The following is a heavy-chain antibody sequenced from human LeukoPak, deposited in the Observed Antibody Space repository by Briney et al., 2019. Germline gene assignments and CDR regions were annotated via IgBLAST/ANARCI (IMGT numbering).Heavy chain of an antibody. J-gene: IGHJ4*02. D-gene: IGHD3-3*01. CDR1: GYTFTSYG. Sequence: EASVKVSCKASGYTFTSYGISWVRQAPGQGLEWMGWISAYNGNTNYAQKLQGRVTMTTDTSTSTAYMELRSLRSDDTAVYYCARGPNLSYPYDFWSGYYYYFDYWGQGTLVTVSS. CDR3: ARGPNLSYPYDFWSGYYYYFDY. V-gene: IGHV1-18*01. CDR2: ISAYNGNT.